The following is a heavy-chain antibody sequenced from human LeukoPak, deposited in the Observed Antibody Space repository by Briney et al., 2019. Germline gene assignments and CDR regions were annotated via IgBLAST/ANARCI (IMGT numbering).Heavy chain of an antibody. CDR2: IKSKTDGGTT. Sequence: MPGGSLRLSCAASGFTFSNAWMSWVRQAPGKGLEWAGRIKSKTDGGTTDYATPVKGRFTISRDDSKNTLYLQMNSLKTEDTAVYYCTTEGIAAVAVGQHWGQGTLVTVSS. V-gene: IGHV3-15*01. D-gene: IGHD6-13*01. J-gene: IGHJ1*01. CDR1: GFTFSNAW. CDR3: TTEGIAAVAVGQH.